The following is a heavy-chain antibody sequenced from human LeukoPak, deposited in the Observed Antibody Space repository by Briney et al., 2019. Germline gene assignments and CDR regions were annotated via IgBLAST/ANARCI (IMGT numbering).Heavy chain of an antibody. Sequence: PSQTLSLTCAVSGGSISSGGYFWSWIRQPPGKGLEWIGYIYHSGSTYYNPSLKSRVTISVDRSKNQFSLKLSSVTAADTAVYYCASTLSSSWYGVDYFDYWGQGTLVTVSS. J-gene: IGHJ4*02. CDR2: IYHSGST. D-gene: IGHD6-13*01. CDR3: ASTLSSSWYGVDYFDY. V-gene: IGHV4-30-2*01. CDR1: GGSISSGGYF.